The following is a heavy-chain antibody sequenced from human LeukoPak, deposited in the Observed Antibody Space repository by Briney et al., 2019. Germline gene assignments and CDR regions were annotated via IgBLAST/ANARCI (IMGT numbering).Heavy chain of an antibody. CDR2: IYYSGST. CDR1: GGSISSYY. J-gene: IGHJ4*02. Sequence: SETLSLTCTVSGGSISSYYWSWLRQPPGKGLEWIGYIYYSGSTNYNPSLKSRVTISVDTSKNQLSLKLSSVTAADTAVYYCARAGPQYYDFWSGYYSFDYWGQGTLVTVSS. V-gene: IGHV4-59*01. CDR3: ARAGPQYYDFWSGYYSFDY. D-gene: IGHD3-3*01.